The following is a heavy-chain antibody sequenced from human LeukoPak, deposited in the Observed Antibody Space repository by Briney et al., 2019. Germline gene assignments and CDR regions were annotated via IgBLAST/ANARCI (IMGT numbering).Heavy chain of an antibody. CDR2: ISWDGGST. J-gene: IGHJ4*02. D-gene: IGHD3-22*01. CDR1: GFTFSSYS. Sequence: GGSLRLSCAASGFTFSSYSMNWVRQAPGKGLEWVSLISWDGGSTYYADSVKGRFTISRDNSKNTLYLQMNSLRAEDTAVYYCAKDYYCDSSGYRKEEFDYWGQGTLVTVSS. V-gene: IGHV3-23*01. CDR3: AKDYYCDSSGYRKEEFDY.